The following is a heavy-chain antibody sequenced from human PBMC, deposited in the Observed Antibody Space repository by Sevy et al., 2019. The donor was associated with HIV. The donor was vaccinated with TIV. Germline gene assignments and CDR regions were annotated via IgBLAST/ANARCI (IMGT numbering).Heavy chain of an antibody. D-gene: IGHD6-6*01. Sequence: GGSLRLSCAASGFTVSRNFMSWIRQAPGKGLEWVSIIYSDGTTFYADSVKGRFTISRDNSRNTLYLQMNTLRAEDTAVYYCVGADRPNQGDFWGQGTQVTVSS. V-gene: IGHV3-53*01. J-gene: IGHJ4*02. CDR3: VGADRPNQGDF. CDR2: IYSDGTT. CDR1: GFTVSRNF.